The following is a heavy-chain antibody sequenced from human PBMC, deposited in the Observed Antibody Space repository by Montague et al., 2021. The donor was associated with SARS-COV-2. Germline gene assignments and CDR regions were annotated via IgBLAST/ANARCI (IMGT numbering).Heavy chain of an antibody. CDR1: GDSVSSNSAT. D-gene: IGHD3-10*01. Sequence: CAISGDSVSSNSATWNWVRRSPSRGLEWLGRTYYRSKWYNDYAVSVRGRVTINPDTSKNQFSLQLNSVTPEDTAIYYCTSGGEGNYNVMDVWGQGTTVTVSS. J-gene: IGHJ6*02. CDR2: TYYRSKWYN. V-gene: IGHV6-1*01. CDR3: TSGGEGNYNVMDV.